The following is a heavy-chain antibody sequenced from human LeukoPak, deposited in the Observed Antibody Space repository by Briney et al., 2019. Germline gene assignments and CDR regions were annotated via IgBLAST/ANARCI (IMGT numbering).Heavy chain of an antibody. J-gene: IGHJ4*02. CDR3: ARVSAIVGFDY. Sequence: GGSLRLSCAASGFTFSTYNMNWVRQAPGKGLEWVSSISHSSSYINYADSVKGRFTISRDNAKNSLYLQMNSLRAEDTAVYYCARVSAIVGFDYWGQGTLVTVSS. CDR2: ISHSSSYI. D-gene: IGHD3-22*01. V-gene: IGHV3-21*01. CDR1: GFTFSTYN.